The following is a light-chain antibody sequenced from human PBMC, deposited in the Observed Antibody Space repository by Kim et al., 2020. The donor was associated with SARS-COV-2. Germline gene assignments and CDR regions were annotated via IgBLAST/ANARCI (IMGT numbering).Light chain of an antibody. Sequence: SVTIRGTGNSSDVGGYNYVSWYQQHPGRVPKLMSYGVSKRPTGVPERFSGPKSGNTASLTVSGLQAEDEADCFCLAYAGSYTLGVFGGGTQLTVL. CDR1: SSDVGGYNY. CDR3: LAYAGSYTLGV. CDR2: GVS. V-gene: IGLV2-11*01. J-gene: IGLJ2*01.